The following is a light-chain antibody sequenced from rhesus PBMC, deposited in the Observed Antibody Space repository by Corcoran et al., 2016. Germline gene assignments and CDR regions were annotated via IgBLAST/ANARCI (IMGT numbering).Light chain of an antibody. CDR1: QSVGSS. CDR3: QKYSSSPPT. Sequence: QVILTQSPATLSLSPGERATLSCRASQSVGSSLAWYQQKPGQAPRLLIYGASSRATGIPDRFSGSGSGTEFTLTISSLEPEDFAAYYCQKYSSSPPTFGGGTKVEIK. J-gene: IGKJ4*01. CDR2: GAS. V-gene: IGKV3-53*01.